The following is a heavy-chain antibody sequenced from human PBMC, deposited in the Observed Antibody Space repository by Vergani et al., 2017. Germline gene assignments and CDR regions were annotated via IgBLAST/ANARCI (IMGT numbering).Heavy chain of an antibody. Sequence: EVQLVESGGGLVQPGGSLRLSCAACGFTFSSYEMNWVRQAPGKGLEWVSYISSSGSTIYYADSVKGRFTISRDNAKKSLYLQMNSLRAEDTAVYSCAREGFPSLAGDIWYFDLWGRGTLVTVSS. CDR1: GFTFSSYE. D-gene: IGHD7-27*01. CDR2: ISSSGSTI. CDR3: AREGFPSLAGDIWYFDL. V-gene: IGHV3-48*03. J-gene: IGHJ2*01.